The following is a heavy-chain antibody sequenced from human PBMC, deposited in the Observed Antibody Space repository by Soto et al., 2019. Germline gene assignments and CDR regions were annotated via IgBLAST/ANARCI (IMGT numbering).Heavy chain of an antibody. D-gene: IGHD2-15*01. V-gene: IGHV3-48*02. CDR2: ISTSSSTT. Sequence: GGSLRLSCAASGFTFSSYSMNWVLQAPGKGLEWVSYISTSSSTTYYADSVKGRFTISRDNAKNSLYLQMNSLRDEDTAVYYCARDPVKVVVVAVTGWYDPWGQGTLVTVSS. CDR3: ARDPVKVVVVAVTGWYDP. J-gene: IGHJ5*02. CDR1: GFTFSSYS.